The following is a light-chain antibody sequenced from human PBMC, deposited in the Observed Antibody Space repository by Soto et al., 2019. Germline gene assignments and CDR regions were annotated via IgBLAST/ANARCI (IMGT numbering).Light chain of an antibody. CDR2: AGS. Sequence: SQLTQSPSSLSASGGDRVTITCRASQTIGRYLNWYQQQPGKAPKLLIYAGSSLQSGVPSRFSGTGSGTDFTLTISSLQPEDFATYYCQQSFITPHTFGQGTKVDIK. CDR1: QTIGRY. CDR3: QQSFITPHT. V-gene: IGKV1-39*01. J-gene: IGKJ2*01.